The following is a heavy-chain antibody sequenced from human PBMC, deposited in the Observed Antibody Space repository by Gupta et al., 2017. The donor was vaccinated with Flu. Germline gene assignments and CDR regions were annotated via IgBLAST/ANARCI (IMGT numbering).Heavy chain of an antibody. Sequence: EVQLVESGRGLVKPGGSLRLSCAASGFTSSSYSMNWVRQAPGKGLEWVSSISSSSSYIYYADSVRGRFTISRDNAKNSLCLQMNSLRVEDTAVYYCARDWQATVTALDYWGQGTLVTVS. J-gene: IGHJ4*02. CDR2: ISSSSSYI. CDR1: GFTSSSYS. V-gene: IGHV3-21*01. D-gene: IGHD5-18*01. CDR3: ARDWQATVTALDY.